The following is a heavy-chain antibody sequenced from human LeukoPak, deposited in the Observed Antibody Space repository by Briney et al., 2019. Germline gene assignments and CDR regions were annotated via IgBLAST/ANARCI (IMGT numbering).Heavy chain of an antibody. CDR1: GGSISSGSYY. D-gene: IGHD3-3*01. CDR3: ARDDPLDFPGYTYSMDV. Sequence: SETLSLTCTVSGGSISSGSYYWSWPRQPAGKGLEWIGRIYISGRTNYNPSFKSRVTISMDTSKNQFSLNLSSVTAADTAVYYCARDDPLDFPGYTYSMDVWGKGTTVTVSS. J-gene: IGHJ6*03. CDR2: IYISGRT. V-gene: IGHV4-61*02.